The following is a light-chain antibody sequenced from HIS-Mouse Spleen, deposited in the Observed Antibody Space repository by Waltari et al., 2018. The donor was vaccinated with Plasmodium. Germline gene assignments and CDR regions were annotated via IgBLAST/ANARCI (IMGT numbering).Light chain of an antibody. J-gene: IGKJ1*01. CDR2: KAS. CDR3: QQYNSYSWT. CDR1: QSISSW. Sequence: DIQMTQSPSTLSASVGDRVTITCRASQSISSWLAWYQQKPGKAPKSLIYKASSLERGVPSMFSGNGSETEFTLTISSLQPDDFATYYCQQYNSYSWTFGQGTKVEIK. V-gene: IGKV1-5*03.